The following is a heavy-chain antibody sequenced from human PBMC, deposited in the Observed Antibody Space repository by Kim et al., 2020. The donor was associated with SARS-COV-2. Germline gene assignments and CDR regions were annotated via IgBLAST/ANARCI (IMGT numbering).Heavy chain of an antibody. Sequence: SETLSLTCTVSGYSISSGYYWGWIRQPPGKGLEWIGSIYHSGSTYYNPSLKSRVTISVDTSKNQFSLKLSSVTAADTAVYYCARDWQWLVRENAFDIWG. V-gene: IGHV4-38-2*02. CDR1: GYSISSGYY. CDR3: ARDWQWLVRENAFDI. J-gene: IGHJ3*02. D-gene: IGHD6-19*01. CDR2: IYHSGST.